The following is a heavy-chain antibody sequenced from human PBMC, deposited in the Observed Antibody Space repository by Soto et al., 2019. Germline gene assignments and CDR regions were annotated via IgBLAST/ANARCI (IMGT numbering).Heavy chain of an antibody. CDR2: ISSTSSFI. D-gene: IGHD3-16*02. J-gene: IGHJ6*02. Sequence: VRLVESGGGLVKPGESLRLSCAASGFTFSHYSMNWVRQAPGKGLEWVSSISSTSSFIYNAVSVRGRFTTSRDNAKDSLFLQMNSLRGDDTGVYYCARERGSSGLDVWGQGATVIVSS. V-gene: IGHV3-21*01. CDR3: ARERGSSGLDV. CDR1: GFTFSHYS.